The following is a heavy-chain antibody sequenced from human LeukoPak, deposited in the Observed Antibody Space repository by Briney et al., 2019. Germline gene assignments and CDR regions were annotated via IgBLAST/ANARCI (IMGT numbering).Heavy chain of an antibody. J-gene: IGHJ4*02. CDR1: GFTFSSYN. D-gene: IGHD6-19*01. Sequence: GGSLRLSCAASGFTFSSYNMNWVRQAPGKGLEWVSSISSGSSYIYYADSVKGRFTISRDSAKNSLYLQMNSLRAEDTAVYYCASVAVAGYFDSWGQGTLVTVSS. V-gene: IGHV3-21*01. CDR2: ISSGSSYI. CDR3: ASVAVAGYFDS.